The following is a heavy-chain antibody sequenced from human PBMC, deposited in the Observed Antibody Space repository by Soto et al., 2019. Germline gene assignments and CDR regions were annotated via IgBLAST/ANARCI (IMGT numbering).Heavy chain of an antibody. CDR2: IYPGDSDT. Sequence: GESLKISCKGSGYSFTSYWIGWVRQMPGKGLEGMGIIYPGDSDTRYSPSFQGQVTISADKSMSTAYLQWSSLKASDTAMYYCARRGRFGELSPLNYYYYYMDVWGKGTTVTVSS. D-gene: IGHD3-10*01. CDR3: ARRGRFGELSPLNYYYYYMDV. V-gene: IGHV5-51*01. J-gene: IGHJ6*03. CDR1: GYSFTSYW.